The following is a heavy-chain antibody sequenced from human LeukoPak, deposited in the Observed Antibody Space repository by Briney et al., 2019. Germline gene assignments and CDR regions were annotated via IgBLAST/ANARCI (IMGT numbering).Heavy chain of an antibody. Sequence: GSLRLSCAASGFTFSRYWMRWVRQAPGKGLEGVANIKNDGSEEYYVDSVKGRFTISRDNARNSLFLQMNSLTVEDTAVYYCARAIRGSAVDTGDRWGQGTLVIVSS. V-gene: IGHV3-7*01. J-gene: IGHJ4*02. D-gene: IGHD3-10*01. CDR1: GFTFSRYW. CDR3: ARAIRGSAVDTGDR. CDR2: IKNDGSEE.